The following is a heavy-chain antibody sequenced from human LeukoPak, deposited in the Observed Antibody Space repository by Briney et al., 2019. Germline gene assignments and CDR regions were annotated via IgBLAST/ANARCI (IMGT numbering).Heavy chain of an antibody. CDR3: ASGWFDP. CDR1: GFTFSSYG. J-gene: IGHJ5*02. Sequence: GGSLRLSCAASGFTFSSYGMSWVRQAPGKGLEWVSYISSSSSTIYYADSVKGRFTISRDNAKNSLYLQMNSLRAEDTAVYYCASGWFDPWGQGTLVTVSS. CDR2: ISSSSSTI. V-gene: IGHV3-48*01.